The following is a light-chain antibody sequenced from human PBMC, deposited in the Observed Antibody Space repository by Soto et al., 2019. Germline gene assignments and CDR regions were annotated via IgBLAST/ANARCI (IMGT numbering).Light chain of an antibody. Sequence: QSALTQPPSASGSPGQSVAISCTGTSSDVGGYNYVSWYQQHPGKPPKLMLYEVNKRPSRVPDRFSGSKSGNTASLTVSGLQAEDEDDYYCCSYAGSTNVFGTGTKVTVL. J-gene: IGLJ1*01. CDR3: CSYAGSTNV. CDR2: EVN. CDR1: SSDVGGYNY. V-gene: IGLV2-8*01.